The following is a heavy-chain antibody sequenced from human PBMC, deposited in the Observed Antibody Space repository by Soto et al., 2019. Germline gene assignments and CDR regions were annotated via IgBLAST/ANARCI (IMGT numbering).Heavy chain of an antibody. CDR2: ICSSSSTI. CDR3: AREGNSWGYPGTDYDAFDI. V-gene: IGHV3-48*02. D-gene: IGHD5-12*01. J-gene: IGHJ3*02. Sequence: GGSLSLSCAASGFTFSSYSMNWVRQAPGKGLEWVSYICSSSSTIYYADSVKGRFTISRDNAKNSLYLQMNSLRDEDTAGYYCAREGNSWGYPGTDYDAFDIWGQGTMVTVSS. CDR1: GFTFSSYS.